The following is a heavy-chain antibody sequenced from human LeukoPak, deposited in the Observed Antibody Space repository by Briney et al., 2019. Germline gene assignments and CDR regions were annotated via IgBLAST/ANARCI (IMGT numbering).Heavy chain of an antibody. D-gene: IGHD3-22*01. V-gene: IGHV1-18*01. Sequence: GASVKVSCKASGYTFTSYDISWLRQAPGQGLEWMGRISAYNGNTNYAQKLQGRVTMTTDTTTRTAYMELKSLISDDTAVYFCAIKDYDYYEGFDYWGQGTLVTVSS. CDR2: ISAYNGNT. CDR1: GYTFTSYD. J-gene: IGHJ4*02. CDR3: AIKDYDYYEGFDY.